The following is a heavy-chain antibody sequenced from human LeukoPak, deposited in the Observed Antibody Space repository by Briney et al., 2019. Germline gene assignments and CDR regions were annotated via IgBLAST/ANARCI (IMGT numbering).Heavy chain of an antibody. J-gene: IGHJ5*02. CDR1: GFTFSSYS. CDR3: ARALLTVTTFDP. Sequence: GGSLRLSCAASGFTFSSYSMNWVRQAPGKGLEWVSSISSSSSYIYYADSVKGRFTISRDNAKNSLYLQMNSLRAEDTAVYYCARALLTVTTFDPWGQGTLVTVST. D-gene: IGHD4-17*01. V-gene: IGHV3-21*01. CDR2: ISSSSSYI.